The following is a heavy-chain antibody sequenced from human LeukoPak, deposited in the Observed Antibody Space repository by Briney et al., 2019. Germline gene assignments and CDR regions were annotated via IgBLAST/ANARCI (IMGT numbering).Heavy chain of an antibody. D-gene: IGHD2-21*02. J-gene: IGHJ6*03. Sequence: NPSETLSLTCAVYGGYFCGYYWSWIRLPPGKGLEWIGEINHSGSTNYNPSLKSRVTISVDTSKNQFSLKLSSVTAADTAVYYCARGLGTAYYYYYMDVWGKGTTVTVSS. CDR2: INHSGST. V-gene: IGHV4-34*01. CDR1: GGYFCGYY. CDR3: ARGLGTAYYYYYMDV.